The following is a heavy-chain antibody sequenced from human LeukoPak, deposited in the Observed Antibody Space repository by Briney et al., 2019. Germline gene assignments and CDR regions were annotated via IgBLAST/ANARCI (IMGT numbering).Heavy chain of an antibody. CDR1: GGSISSYY. D-gene: IGHD3-22*01. V-gene: IGHV4-59*01. Sequence: PSETLSLTCTVSGGSISSYYWSWIRQPPGKGLEWVGYIYYSGSTNYNPSLKSRVTISVDTSRNQFSLKLSSVTAADTAVYYCAREGGYYDSSGYYHREPFDYWGQGTLVTVSS. CDR3: AREGGYYDSSGYYHREPFDY. J-gene: IGHJ4*02. CDR2: IYYSGST.